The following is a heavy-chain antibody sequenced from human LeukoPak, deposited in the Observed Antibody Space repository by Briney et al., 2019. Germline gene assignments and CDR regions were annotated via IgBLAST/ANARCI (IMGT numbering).Heavy chain of an antibody. CDR2: ISSCSSYI. V-gene: IGHV3-21*01. J-gene: IGHJ4*02. Sequence: PGGSLRLSCAASGFTFSSYSMNWVRQAPGKGLEWVSSISSCSSYIYYADSVKGRFTISRDNAKNSLYLQMNSLRAEDTAVYYCARDRAVAGTDYWGQGTLVTVSS. CDR3: ARDRAVAGTDY. CDR1: GFTFSSYS. D-gene: IGHD6-19*01.